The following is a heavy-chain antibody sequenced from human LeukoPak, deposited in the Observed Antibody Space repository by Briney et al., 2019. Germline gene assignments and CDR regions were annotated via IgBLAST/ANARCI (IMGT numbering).Heavy chain of an antibody. Sequence: GGSLRLSCAASGFTFSEYSMHWVRQAPGKGLEYVSAISTNGGSTYYVNSVKGRFTISRDDPKNTLDLQMGSLRPEDMAVYYCASGFRYYGSGIDYWGQGTLVTVSS. V-gene: IGHV3-64*01. CDR1: GFTFSEYS. CDR2: ISTNGGST. CDR3: ASGFRYYGSGIDY. D-gene: IGHD3-10*01. J-gene: IGHJ4*02.